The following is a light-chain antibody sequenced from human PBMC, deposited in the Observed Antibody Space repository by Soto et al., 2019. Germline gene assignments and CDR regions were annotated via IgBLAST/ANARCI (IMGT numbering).Light chain of an antibody. Sequence: IGLSKSAGTLSLSPGERATLSFRASQSVSSSYLAWYQQKPGQAPRLLIYGASSRATGIPDRFSGSGSGTDFTLTISRLEPEDFAVYYCQQYGSSPWTFGQGTKVDI. V-gene: IGKV3-20*01. CDR1: QSVSSSY. J-gene: IGKJ1*01. CDR2: GAS. CDR3: QQYGSSPWT.